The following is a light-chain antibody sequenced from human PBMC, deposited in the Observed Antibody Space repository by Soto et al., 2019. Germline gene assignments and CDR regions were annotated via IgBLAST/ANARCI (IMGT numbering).Light chain of an antibody. Sequence: ENVLTQSPATLSLSPGEGATLSCRASESVGSDLAWYQQKPGQPPRLLIYDVSARATGVPARFSGSGSATDFTLTISSLEPEDFAVYYCQQHDSSPLTFGGGTKVEIK. V-gene: IGKV3-11*01. CDR3: QQHDSSPLT. CDR2: DVS. J-gene: IGKJ4*01. CDR1: ESVGSD.